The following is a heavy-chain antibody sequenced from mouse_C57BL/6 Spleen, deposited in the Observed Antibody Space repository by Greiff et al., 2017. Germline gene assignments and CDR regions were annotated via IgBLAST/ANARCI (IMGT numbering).Heavy chain of an antibody. CDR3: ARGGGYGNYDYFDY. Sequence: DVKLVESGGDLVKPGGSLKLSCAASGFTFSSYGMSWVRQTPDKRLEWVATISSGGSYTYYPDSVKGRFTISRDNAKNTLYLQMSSLKSEDTAMYYCARGGGYGNYDYFDYWGQGTTLTVSS. CDR1: GFTFSSYG. CDR2: ISSGGSYT. D-gene: IGHD2-1*01. J-gene: IGHJ2*01. V-gene: IGHV5-6*02.